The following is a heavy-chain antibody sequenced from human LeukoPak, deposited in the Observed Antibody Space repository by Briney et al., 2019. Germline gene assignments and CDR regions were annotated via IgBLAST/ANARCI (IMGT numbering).Heavy chain of an antibody. J-gene: IGHJ6*03. CDR1: GGSFSGYC. CDR3: ARGRASRRYYYYMDV. CDR2: INHSGST. Sequence: PSETLSLTCAVYGGSFSGYCWSWIRQPPGKGLEWIGEINHSGSTNYNPSLKSRVTISVDTSKNQFSLKLSSVTAADTAVYYCARGRASRRYYYYMDVWGKGTTVTVSS. V-gene: IGHV4-34*01.